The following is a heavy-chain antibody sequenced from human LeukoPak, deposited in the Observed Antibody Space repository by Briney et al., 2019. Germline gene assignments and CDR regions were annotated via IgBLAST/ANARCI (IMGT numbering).Heavy chain of an antibody. V-gene: IGHV3-30*18. J-gene: IGHJ4*02. CDR2: ISSDGNNK. Sequence: GGSLRLSCVASGFTFNTYGIHWVRQAPGKGLEWVAGISSDGNNKDYSDSVKGRFTISRDNSKNTLYLQMNSLRAEDTAVYYCAKAAYCTSTSCHFSGYAQRPLDFWGPGTLVTVSS. D-gene: IGHD2-2*01. CDR1: GFTFNTYG. CDR3: AKAAYCTSTSCHFSGYAQRPLDF.